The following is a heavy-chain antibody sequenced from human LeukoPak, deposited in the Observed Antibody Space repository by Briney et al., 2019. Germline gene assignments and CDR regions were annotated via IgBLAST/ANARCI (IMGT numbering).Heavy chain of an antibody. CDR3: ARGIQSDYDILTGYDY. CDR1: GYTFTSYA. V-gene: IGHV7-4-1*02. Sequence: ASVKVSCKASGYTFTSYAMNWVRQAPGQWLEWMGWINTNTGNPTYAQGFTGRFVFSLDTSVSTAYLQISSLKAEDTAVYYCARGIQSDYDILTGYDYWGQGTLVTVSS. CDR2: INTNTGNP. J-gene: IGHJ4*02. D-gene: IGHD3-9*01.